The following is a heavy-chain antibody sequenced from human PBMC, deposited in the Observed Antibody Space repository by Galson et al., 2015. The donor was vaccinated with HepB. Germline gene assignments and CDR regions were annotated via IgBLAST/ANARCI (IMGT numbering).Heavy chain of an antibody. CDR1: GGSISSYY. CDR2: IYYSGST. D-gene: IGHD5-18*01. CDR3: ARVRVYSYGIDP. V-gene: IGHV4-59*01. J-gene: IGHJ5*02. Sequence: SETLSLTCTVSGGSISSYYWSWIRQPPGKGLEWIGYIYYSGSTNYNPSLKSRVTISVDTSKNQFSLKLSSVTAADTAVYYCARVRVYSYGIDPWGQGTLVTVSS.